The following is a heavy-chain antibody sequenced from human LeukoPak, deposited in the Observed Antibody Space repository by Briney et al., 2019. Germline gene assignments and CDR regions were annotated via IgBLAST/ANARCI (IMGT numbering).Heavy chain of an antibody. CDR1: EFTFSNYV. CDR2: IRQSGDIT. D-gene: IGHD5-24*01. V-gene: IGHV3-23*01. CDR3: TRVGYIDEGIDY. J-gene: IGHJ4*02. Sequence: GGSLRLSCAASEFTFSNYVMNWVRQAPGKGLEWVSSIRQSGDITYYADSVKGRFTISRDNSKNTLSLQMNSLRAEDTAIYYCTRVGYIDEGIDYWGQGTLVTVSS.